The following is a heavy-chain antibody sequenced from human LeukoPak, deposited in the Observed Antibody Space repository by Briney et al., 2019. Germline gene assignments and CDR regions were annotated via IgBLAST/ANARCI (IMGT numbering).Heavy chain of an antibody. J-gene: IGHJ5*02. V-gene: IGHV3-48*01. Sequence: GGSLRLSCEASGFTFSSYSMNWVRQAPGKGLEWVSYISFSSATIHYADSVKGRFTISRDNAKNSLYLQMNSLRAEDTAVYYCAREMLAAVAAQSWGQGTLVTVSS. D-gene: IGHD6-19*01. CDR3: AREMLAAVAAQS. CDR2: ISFSSATI. CDR1: GFTFSSYS.